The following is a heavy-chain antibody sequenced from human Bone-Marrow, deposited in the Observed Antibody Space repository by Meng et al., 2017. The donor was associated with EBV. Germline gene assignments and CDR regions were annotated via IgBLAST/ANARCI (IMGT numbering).Heavy chain of an antibody. CDR2: IYDGGTT. CDR3: AKSRSSTPGVVDY. J-gene: IGHJ4*02. D-gene: IGHD3-10*01. V-gene: IGHV4-61*01. Sequence: VPHQEPGPRLVKPSETLSLTSTVSSASVSGGTYHWSWIRQPPGKELEWIGYIYDGGTTIYNPSLKSRVTILVDASKNQFSLKLSSVTTADTAVYYCAKSRSSTPGVVDYWGQGTLVTVSS. CDR1: SASVSGGTYH.